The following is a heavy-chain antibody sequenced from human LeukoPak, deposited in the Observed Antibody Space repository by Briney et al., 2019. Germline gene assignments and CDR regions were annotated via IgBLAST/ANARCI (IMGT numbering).Heavy chain of an antibody. CDR1: GFTFSSYS. CDR3: ARDRTHYVWGSYYFDY. J-gene: IGHJ4*02. V-gene: IGHV3-21*01. CDR2: ISSSSSYI. Sequence: GGSLRLSCAASGFTFSSYSMNWVRQAPGKGLEWVSSISSSSSYIYYADSVKGRFTISRGNAKNSLYLQMNSLRAEDTAVYYCARDRTHYVWGSYYFDYWGQGTLVTVSS. D-gene: IGHD3-16*01.